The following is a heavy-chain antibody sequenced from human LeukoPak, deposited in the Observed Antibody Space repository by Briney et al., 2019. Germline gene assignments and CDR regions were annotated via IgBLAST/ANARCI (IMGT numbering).Heavy chain of an antibody. CDR2: INHSGST. Sequence: KPSETLSLTCAVYGGSFSGYYWSWIRQPPGKGLEWIGEINHSGSTNYNPSLKSRVTISVDTSKNQFSLKLSSVTAAGTAVYYCARDRIGGYYYYGMDVWGQGTTVTVSS. V-gene: IGHV4-34*01. D-gene: IGHD1-14*01. J-gene: IGHJ6*02. CDR1: GGSFSGYY. CDR3: ARDRIGGYYYYGMDV.